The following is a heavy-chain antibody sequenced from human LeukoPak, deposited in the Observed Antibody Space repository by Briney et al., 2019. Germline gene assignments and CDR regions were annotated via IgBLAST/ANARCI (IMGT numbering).Heavy chain of an antibody. V-gene: IGHV3-15*01. CDR2: IKSKTDGGII. CDR1: GFTFSDAW. D-gene: IGHD1-14*01. Sequence: RGGSLRLSCAASGFTFSDAWMSWVRQAPGKGLEWVGRIKSKTDGGIIDYAAPVKGRFIISRDDSKYTLYLQMNSLKTEDTAVYYCTTSNLGFPFDYWGQGTLVTVSS. J-gene: IGHJ4*02. CDR3: TTSNLGFPFDY.